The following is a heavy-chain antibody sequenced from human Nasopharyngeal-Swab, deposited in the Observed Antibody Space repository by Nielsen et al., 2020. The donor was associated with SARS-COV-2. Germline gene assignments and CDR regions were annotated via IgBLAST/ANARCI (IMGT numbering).Heavy chain of an antibody. CDR3: ARVRRASIAAYGDAFDI. CDR2: IIPIFGTA. Sequence: SVKVSCKASGGTFSSYAISWVRQAPGQGLEWMGGIIPIFGTANYAQKFQGRVTITADKSTSTAYMELSSLRSEVTAVYYCARVRRASIAAYGDAFDIWGQGTMVTVSS. J-gene: IGHJ3*02. CDR1: GGTFSSYA. D-gene: IGHD6-6*01. V-gene: IGHV1-69*06.